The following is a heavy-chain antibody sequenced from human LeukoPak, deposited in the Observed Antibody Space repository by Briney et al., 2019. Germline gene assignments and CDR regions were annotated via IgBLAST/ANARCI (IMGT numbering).Heavy chain of an antibody. J-gene: IGHJ4*02. CDR3: ATAFSSGLAAPSY. V-gene: IGHV3-30*03. Sequence: GRSLRLSCAASGFIFDTFGMHWVRQSPGKGLEWVAFISHEGTNTYYADSVKGRFTISRDNSNNTLYLQMNSLRSEDTAVYYCATAFSSGLAAPSYWGQGTLVTVSS. CDR1: GFIFDTFG. D-gene: IGHD6-6*01. CDR2: ISHEGTNT.